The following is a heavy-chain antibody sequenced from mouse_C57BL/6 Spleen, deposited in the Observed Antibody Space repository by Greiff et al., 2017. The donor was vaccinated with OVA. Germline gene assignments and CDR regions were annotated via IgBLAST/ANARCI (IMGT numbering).Heavy chain of an antibody. CDR3: ARSGDGYYTYYFDY. Sequence: VQLQQSGPELVKPGPSVKISCKASGYSFTDYNMNWVKQSNGKSLEWIGVINPNYGTTSYNQKFKGKATLTVDKSSSTAYRQLNSLTTEDTAVYYCARSGDGYYTYYFDYWGQGTTLTVSS. V-gene: IGHV1-39*01. J-gene: IGHJ2*01. D-gene: IGHD2-3*01. CDR1: GYSFTDYN. CDR2: INPNYGTT.